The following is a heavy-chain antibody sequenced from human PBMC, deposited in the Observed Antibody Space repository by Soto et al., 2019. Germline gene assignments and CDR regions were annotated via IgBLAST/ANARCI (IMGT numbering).Heavy chain of an antibody. CDR3: ARTDGGLDWCFEL. D-gene: IGHD2-15*01. V-gene: IGHV1-2*04. CDR1: GYIFTGYY. Sequence: QVQLVQSGAEVKKPGASVKVSCKASGYIFTGYYMHWVRQAPGQGLEWLGWINPNSGDTNYAQKFQAWVTMTRDTSISTAYMELRRLKSDDTAVYYCARTDGGLDWCFELWGRVTLVTVAS. J-gene: IGHJ2*01. CDR2: INPNSGDT.